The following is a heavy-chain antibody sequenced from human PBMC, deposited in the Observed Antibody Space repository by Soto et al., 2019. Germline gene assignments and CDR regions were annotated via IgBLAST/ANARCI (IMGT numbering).Heavy chain of an antibody. CDR3: TRPPSGSYGDDFDY. D-gene: IGHD1-26*01. CDR2: IRDKANHYAT. J-gene: IGHJ4*02. Sequence: ETLSLTCTVSGFSFSGSAMHWVRQASGKGLEWVGHIRDKANHYATAYAASLKGRFIISRDDSQNTAYLQMSSLKADDTAVYYCTRPPSGSYGDDFDYWGQGTLVTVSS. V-gene: IGHV3-73*01. CDR1: GFSFSGSA.